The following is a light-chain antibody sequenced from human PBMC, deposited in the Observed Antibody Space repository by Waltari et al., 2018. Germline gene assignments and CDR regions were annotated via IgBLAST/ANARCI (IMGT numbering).Light chain of an antibody. Sequence: QSALIQPASVSGSPGQSITMSCTETNSAVGTYNLVSWYQQHPGQAPKLMIYEGNKQPSGVSYRFSGSKSGNTASLTISGLQAEDEADYYCSSYAGSSSPRVFGGGTKLTVL. CDR2: EGN. J-gene: IGLJ3*02. V-gene: IGLV2-23*01. CDR1: NSAVGTYNL. CDR3: SSYAGSSSPRV.